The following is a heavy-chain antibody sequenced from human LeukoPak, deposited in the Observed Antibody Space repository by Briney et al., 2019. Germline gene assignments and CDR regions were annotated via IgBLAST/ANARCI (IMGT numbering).Heavy chain of an antibody. CDR3: ARAPVGAIMYYFDY. CDR2: INSDGSST. CDR1: GFTFSSYA. J-gene: IGHJ4*02. V-gene: IGHV3-74*01. D-gene: IGHD1-26*01. Sequence: GGSLRLSCAASGFTFSSYAMSWVRQAPGKGLVWVSRINSDGSSTSYADSVKGRFTISRDNAKNTLYLQMNSLRAEDTAVYYCARAPVGAIMYYFDYWGQGTLVTVSS.